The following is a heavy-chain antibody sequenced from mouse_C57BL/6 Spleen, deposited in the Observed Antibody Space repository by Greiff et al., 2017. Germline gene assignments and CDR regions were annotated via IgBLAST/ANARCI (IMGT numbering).Heavy chain of an antibody. Sequence: QQSCKASGYTFTSYWMHWVKQRPGQGLEWIGEIDPSDSYTNYNQKFKGKSTLTVDKSSSTAYMQLSSLTSADSAVYYCARGIGTGYFDVWGTGTTVTVSS. CDR2: IDPSDSYT. D-gene: IGHD4-1*01. V-gene: IGHV1-69*01. CDR3: ARGIGTGYFDV. J-gene: IGHJ1*03. CDR1: GYTFTSYW.